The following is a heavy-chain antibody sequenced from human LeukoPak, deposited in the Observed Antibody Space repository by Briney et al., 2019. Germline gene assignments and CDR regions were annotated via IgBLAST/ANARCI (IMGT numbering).Heavy chain of an antibody. CDR1: GYTFTSYA. D-gene: IGHD2-21*01. J-gene: IGHJ4*02. CDR2: INAGNGNT. CDR3: ARGAYCGGDCYYFDY. Sequence: GASVKVSCKASGYTFTSYAMHWVRQAPGQRLEWMGWINAGNGNTKYSQKFQGRVTITRDTSASTAYMGLSSLRSDDTAVYYCARGAYCGGDCYYFDYWGQGTLVTVSS. V-gene: IGHV1-3*01.